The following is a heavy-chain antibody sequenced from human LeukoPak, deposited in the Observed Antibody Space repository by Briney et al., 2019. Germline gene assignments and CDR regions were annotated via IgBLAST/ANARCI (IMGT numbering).Heavy chain of an antibody. J-gene: IGHJ4*02. V-gene: IGHV1-2*06. D-gene: IGHD3-9*01. CDR1: GYTFTGYY. Sequence: ASVKVSCKASGYTFTGYYMHWVRQAPGQGLEWMGQINPNSGGTNYAQKFQGRVTMTRDTSISTAYMELSRLRSDDTAVYYCARGNDILTGYYPLVYWGQGTLVTVSS. CDR2: INPNSGGT. CDR3: ARGNDILTGYYPLVY.